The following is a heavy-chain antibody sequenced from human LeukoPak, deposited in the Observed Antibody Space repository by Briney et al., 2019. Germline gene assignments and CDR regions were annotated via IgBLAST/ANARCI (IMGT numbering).Heavy chain of an antibody. CDR1: GFTFSSYA. Sequence: PGGSLRLSCAASGFTFSSYAMSWVRQAPGKGLEWVSAISGSGGSTYYADSVKGRFTISRDNSKNTLYLQMNSLRAEDTAVYYCAKGALYYYGSGTYYNHWGQGTLVTVSS. V-gene: IGHV3-23*01. D-gene: IGHD3-10*01. CDR2: ISGSGGST. CDR3: AKGALYYYGSGTYYNH. J-gene: IGHJ5*02.